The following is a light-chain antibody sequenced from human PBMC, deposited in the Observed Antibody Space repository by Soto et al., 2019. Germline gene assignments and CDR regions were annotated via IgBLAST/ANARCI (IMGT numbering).Light chain of an antibody. Sequence: QSALTQPASVSGSPGQSITISCTGTSSDVSTYHYVSWYQQNPGKAPKLMIYDVSNRPSGVSNRFSGSKSANTASLTISGLQAEDEADYYCSSFTSSGSYVFGTGTKVTVL. CDR1: SSDVSTYHY. V-gene: IGLV2-14*01. CDR2: DVS. J-gene: IGLJ1*01. CDR3: SSFTSSGSYV.